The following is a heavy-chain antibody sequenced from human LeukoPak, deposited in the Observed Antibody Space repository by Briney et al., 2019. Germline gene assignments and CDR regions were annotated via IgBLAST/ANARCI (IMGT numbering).Heavy chain of an antibody. Sequence: SETLSLTCTVSGGSISSYYWSWIRQPPGKGLEWIGYIYYSGSTNYNPSLKSRVTISVDTSKNQFSLKLSSVTAADTAVYYCARGGTLKLRFLEWLYYFDYWGQGTLVTVSS. J-gene: IGHJ4*02. CDR2: IYYSGST. V-gene: IGHV4-59*01. D-gene: IGHD3-3*01. CDR3: ARGGTLKLRFLEWLYYFDY. CDR1: GGSISSYY.